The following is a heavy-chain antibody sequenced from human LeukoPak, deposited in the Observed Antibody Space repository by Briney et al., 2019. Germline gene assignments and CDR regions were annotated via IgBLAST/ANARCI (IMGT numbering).Heavy chain of an antibody. Sequence: GSLKLSCAASGFTFSAYGMHWVRQAPGKGLEWVAFIRYDGDYKQYADSVKGRFTISRDNSKSTVYLQMSSLRAEDTAIYYCAKDHDGSGFYLGYFERWGQGALVTVSS. CDR2: IRYDGDYK. V-gene: IGHV3-30*02. D-gene: IGHD2-15*01. CDR3: AKDHDGSGFYLGYFER. CDR1: GFTFSAYG. J-gene: IGHJ4*02.